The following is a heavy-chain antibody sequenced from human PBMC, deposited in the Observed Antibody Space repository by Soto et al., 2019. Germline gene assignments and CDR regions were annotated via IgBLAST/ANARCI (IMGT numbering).Heavy chain of an antibody. D-gene: IGHD2-2*01. Sequence: SETLSLTCTVSGDSINSYSWTWIRQPPGKGLEWIGYIYDSGSTNYNPSLKSRVTISVDTSKNQFSLKLTSVTAADTAMYYCAREVVVPAAMYGMDVWGQGTTVTVSS. J-gene: IGHJ6*02. CDR3: AREVVVPAAMYGMDV. CDR1: GDSINSYS. V-gene: IGHV4-59*01. CDR2: IYDSGST.